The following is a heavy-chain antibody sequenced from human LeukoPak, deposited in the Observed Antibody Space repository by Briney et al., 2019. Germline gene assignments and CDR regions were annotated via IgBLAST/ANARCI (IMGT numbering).Heavy chain of an antibody. CDR1: GYSISSGYY. CDR3: ASAPGERFDY. D-gene: IGHD3-16*01. Sequence: PSETLSLTCTVSGYSISSGYYWGWIRQPPGKGLEWIGSIYHSGSTYYNPSLKSRVTISVDTSNNQCSLKLRSVTAADTAVYYCASAPGERFDYWGQGTLVTVSS. V-gene: IGHV4-38-2*02. J-gene: IGHJ4*02. CDR2: IYHSGST.